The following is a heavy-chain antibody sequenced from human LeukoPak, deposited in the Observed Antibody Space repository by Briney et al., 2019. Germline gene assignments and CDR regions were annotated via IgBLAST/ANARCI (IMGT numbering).Heavy chain of an antibody. D-gene: IGHD1-26*01. CDR2: IYYSGNT. J-gene: IGHJ4*02. Sequence: PSETLSLTCTVSSGSISSDDYYWNWIRQHPGKGLEWIGYIYYSGNTYYNPSLKSRVTISVDKSKNQFSLKLSSVTAADTAVYYCARLSGSPWYWGQGTLVTVSS. CDR1: SGSISSDDYY. CDR3: ARLSGSPWY. V-gene: IGHV4-31*03.